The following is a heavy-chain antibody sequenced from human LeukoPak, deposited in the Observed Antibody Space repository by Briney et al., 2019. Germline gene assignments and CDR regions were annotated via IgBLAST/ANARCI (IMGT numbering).Heavy chain of an antibody. V-gene: IGHV3-30*03. CDR1: GFTFSSYG. D-gene: IGHD5-12*01. J-gene: IGHJ6*02. CDR2: ISYDGSNK. Sequence: PGGSLRLSCAASGFTFSSYGMHWVRQAPGKGLEWVAVISYDGSNKYYADSVKGRFTISRDNSKNTLYLQMNSLRAEDTAVYYCARGKARYVTSSYYYGMDVWGQGTTVTVSS. CDR3: ARGKARYVTSSYYYGMDV.